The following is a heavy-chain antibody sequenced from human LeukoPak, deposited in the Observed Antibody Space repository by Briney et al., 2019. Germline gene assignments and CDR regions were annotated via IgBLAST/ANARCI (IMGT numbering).Heavy chain of an antibody. Sequence: ASETLSLTCTVSGGSISSYYWRWIRQPPGKGLEWIGYIYYSGSTNYNPSLKSRVTISVDTSKNQFSLKLSSVTAADTAVYYCARGKSFDIWGQGTMVTVSS. CDR2: IYYSGST. V-gene: IGHV4-59*01. CDR1: GGSISSYY. CDR3: ARGKSFDI. J-gene: IGHJ3*02.